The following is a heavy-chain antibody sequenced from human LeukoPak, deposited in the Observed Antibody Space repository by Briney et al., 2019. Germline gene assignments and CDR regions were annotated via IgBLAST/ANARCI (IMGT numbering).Heavy chain of an antibody. CDR2: MSSSSSYI. D-gene: IGHD3-16*01. J-gene: IGHJ4*02. Sequence: GGSLRLSCVASGFTVSNAWMSWVRQAPGKGLEWVSSMSSSSSYIYYADSVKGRFTISRDNAKNSLYLQMNSLRAEDTAVYYCVRDGTYGQFDYWGQGTLVTVSS. CDR3: VRDGTYGQFDY. V-gene: IGHV3-21*01. CDR1: GFTVSNAW.